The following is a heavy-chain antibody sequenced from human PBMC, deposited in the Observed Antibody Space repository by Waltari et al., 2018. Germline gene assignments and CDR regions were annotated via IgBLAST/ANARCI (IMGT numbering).Heavy chain of an antibody. CDR1: GYTFTSYG. J-gene: IGHJ6*02. CDR2: ISAYNGNK. D-gene: IGHD2-15*01. Sequence: QVQLVQSGAEVKKPGASVKVSCKASGYTFTSYGISWVRQAPGHGLEWMGWISAYNGNKNDAQKLQGRVTMTTDTSTSTAYMELRSLRSDDTAVYYWARVHSYCSGGSCYGNYYYGMDVWGQGTTVTVSS. V-gene: IGHV1-18*01. CDR3: ARVHSYCSGGSCYGNYYYGMDV.